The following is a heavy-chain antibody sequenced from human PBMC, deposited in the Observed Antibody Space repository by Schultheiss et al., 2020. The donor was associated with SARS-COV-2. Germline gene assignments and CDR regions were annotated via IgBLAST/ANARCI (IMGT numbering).Heavy chain of an antibody. D-gene: IGHD6-13*01. CDR2: IYHSGST. Sequence: SETLSLTCAVSGGSISSSNWWSWVRQPPGKGLEWIGEIYHSGSTNYNPSLKSRVTISVDTSKNQFSLKLSSVTAADTAVYYCARVGLIAAAGTIYYYYGMDVWGQGTTVTVSS. J-gene: IGHJ6*02. CDR1: GGSISSSNW. V-gene: IGHV4-4*02. CDR3: ARVGLIAAAGTIYYYYGMDV.